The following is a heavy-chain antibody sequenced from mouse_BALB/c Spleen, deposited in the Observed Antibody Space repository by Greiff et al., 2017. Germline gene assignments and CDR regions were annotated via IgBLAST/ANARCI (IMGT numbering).Heavy chain of an antibody. D-gene: IGHD1-1*01. V-gene: IGHV1-9*01. CDR1: GYTFSSYW. CDR3: ARRVGPLRFDG. J-gene: IGHJ1*01. CDR2: ILPGSGST. Sequence: QVQLQQSGAELMKPGASVKISCKATGYTFSSYWIEWVKQRPGHGLEWIGEILPGSGSTNYNEKFKGKATFTADTSSNTAYMQLSSLTSEDSAVYYCARRVGPLRFDGWGAGTTVTVSS.